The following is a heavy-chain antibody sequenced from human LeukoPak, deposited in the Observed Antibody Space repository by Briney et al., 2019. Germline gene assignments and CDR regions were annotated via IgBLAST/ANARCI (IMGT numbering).Heavy chain of an antibody. J-gene: IGHJ4*02. CDR3: ARDRWATAFFDY. CDR2: IYYSGST. V-gene: IGHV4-30-4*02. CDR1: GGSISSGDYY. Sequence: SETLSLTCTVSGGSISSGDYYWSWIRQPPGKGLEWIGYIYYSGSTYYNPSLKSRVTISVDPSKNQFSLSLNSVTAADTAVYYCARDRWATAFFDYWGQGTLVTVSS. D-gene: IGHD1-1*01.